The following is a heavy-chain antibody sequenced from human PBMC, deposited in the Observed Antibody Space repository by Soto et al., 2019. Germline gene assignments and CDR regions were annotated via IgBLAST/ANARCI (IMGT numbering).Heavy chain of an antibody. CDR2: INPSGGST. CDR1: GYTFTSYY. Sequence: QVQLVQSGAEVKKPGASVKVSCKASGYTFTSYYMHWVRQAPGQGLEWMGIINPSGGSTSYAQKFQGRVTMTRDTSTSTVYMELSSLRSEDTPVYYCAFLGGDGDPFDYWGQGTLVTVSS. J-gene: IGHJ4*02. V-gene: IGHV1-46*03. D-gene: IGHD2-21*02. CDR3: AFLGGDGDPFDY.